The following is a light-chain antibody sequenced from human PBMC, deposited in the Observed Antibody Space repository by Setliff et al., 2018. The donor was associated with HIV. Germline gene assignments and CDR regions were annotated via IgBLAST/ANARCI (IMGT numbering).Light chain of an antibody. CDR2: EVN. CDR1: SSDVGFFNY. J-gene: IGLJ1*01. V-gene: IGLV2-11*01. CDR3: CSYAGNFLHV. Sequence: QSALTQPRSVSGSRGQSVTISCTGTSSDVGFFNYVSWYQQHPGKAPKLMIYEVNKRPAGVPDRFSGSKSGNPASLTISGLQAEDETDYYCCSYAGNFLHVFGTGTKV.